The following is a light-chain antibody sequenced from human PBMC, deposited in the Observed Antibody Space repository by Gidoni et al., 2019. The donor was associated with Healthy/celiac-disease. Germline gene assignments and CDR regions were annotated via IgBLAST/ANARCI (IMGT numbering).Light chain of an antibody. Sequence: SYELTQPLSVSVALGQTARITCGGNNIGSKHVHWYQQKPGQAPVLVIYRDSNRPSGIPERFSGSNSGNTATLTISRDQAGDEADYYCQVWDSSTVVFGGGTKLTVL. CDR3: QVWDSSTVV. V-gene: IGLV3-9*01. J-gene: IGLJ2*01. CDR1: NIGSKH. CDR2: RDS.